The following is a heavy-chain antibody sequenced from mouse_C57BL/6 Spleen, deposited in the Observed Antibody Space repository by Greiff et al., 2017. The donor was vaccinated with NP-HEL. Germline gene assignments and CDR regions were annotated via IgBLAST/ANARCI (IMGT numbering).Heavy chain of an antibody. D-gene: IGHD2-14*01. V-gene: IGHV1-22*01. J-gene: IGHJ2*01. CDR3: ARSYYRDYFDY. CDR2: INPNNGGT. Sequence: VQLKESGPELVKPGASVKMSCKASGYTFTDYNMHWVKQSHGKSLEWIGYINPNNGGTSYNQKFKGKATLTVNKSSSTAYMELRSLTSEDSAVYYCARSYYRDYFDYWGQGTTLTVSS. CDR1: GYTFTDYN.